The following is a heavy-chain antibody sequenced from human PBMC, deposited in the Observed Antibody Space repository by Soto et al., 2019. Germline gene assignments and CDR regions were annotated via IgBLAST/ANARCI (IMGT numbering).Heavy chain of an antibody. J-gene: IGHJ6*02. CDR1: GFTFSSYW. CDR2: IDSDGSST. D-gene: IGHD3-22*01. V-gene: IGHV3-74*01. Sequence: EVQLVESGGGLVQPGGSLRLSSAASGFTFSSYWMHWVRQAPGKGLVWVSRIDSDGSSTSYADSVKGRFTISRDNAKNTLYLQINSLRAEDTAVYYCASLASEYYYDSSGYLGLGMDVWGQGTTVTVSS. CDR3: ASLASEYYYDSSGYLGLGMDV.